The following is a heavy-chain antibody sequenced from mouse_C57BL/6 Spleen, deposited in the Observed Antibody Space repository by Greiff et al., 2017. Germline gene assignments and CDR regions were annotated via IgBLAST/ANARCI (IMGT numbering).Heavy chain of an antibody. D-gene: IGHD1-1*01. CDR3: TRFIVDAMDY. CDR2: IAPETGGT. Sequence: VQLQPSGAELVRPGASVTLSCKASGYTFTDYEMHWVKQTPVHGLEWIGAIAPETGGTAYNQQLKGKAILTADKSSSTAYMELRSLTSEDSAVYYCTRFIVDAMDYWGQGTAVTVSS. J-gene: IGHJ4*01. CDR1: GYTFTDYE. V-gene: IGHV1-15*01.